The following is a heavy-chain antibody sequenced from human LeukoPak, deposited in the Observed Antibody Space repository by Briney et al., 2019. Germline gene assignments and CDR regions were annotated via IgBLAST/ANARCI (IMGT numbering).Heavy chain of an antibody. J-gene: IGHJ4*02. Sequence: GASVKVSCKASGYTITSYYMHWVRQAPGQGLEWMGIINPSGGSTNYAQKFQGRVTMTRDTSTSTVYMELSSLRSEDTAVYYCARDFAYGSGSTHFDYWGQGTLVTVSS. V-gene: IGHV1-46*01. D-gene: IGHD3-10*01. CDR2: INPSGGST. CDR3: ARDFAYGSGSTHFDY. CDR1: GYTITSYY.